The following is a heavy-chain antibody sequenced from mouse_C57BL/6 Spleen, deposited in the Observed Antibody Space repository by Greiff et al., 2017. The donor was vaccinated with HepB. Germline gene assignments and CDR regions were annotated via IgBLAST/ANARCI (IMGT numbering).Heavy chain of an antibody. J-gene: IGHJ2*01. CDR2: INYDGSST. D-gene: IGHD2-1*01. CDR3: ARAGIYSYYFDY. Sequence: EVHLVESEGGLVQPGSSMKLSCTASGFTFSDYYMAWVRQVPEKGLEWVANINYDGSSTYYLDSLKSRFIISRDNAKNILYLQMSSLKSEDTATYYCARAGIYSYYFDYWGQGTTLTVSS. V-gene: IGHV5-16*01. CDR1: GFTFSDYY.